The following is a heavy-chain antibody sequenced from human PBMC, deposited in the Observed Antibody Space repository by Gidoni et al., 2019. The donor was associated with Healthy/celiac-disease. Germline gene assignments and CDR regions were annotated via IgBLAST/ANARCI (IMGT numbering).Heavy chain of an antibody. CDR1: GFTFDDYA. V-gene: IGHV3-9*01. Sequence: EVQLVESGGGLVQPGRSLRLSCADSGFTFDDYAMHWVRQAPGKGLEWVSGISWNSGSIGYADSVKGRFTISRDNAKNSLYLQMNSLRAEDTALYYCAKQPIAVAGRGAFDIWGQGTMVTVSS. J-gene: IGHJ3*02. D-gene: IGHD6-19*01. CDR2: ISWNSGSI. CDR3: AKQPIAVAGRGAFDI.